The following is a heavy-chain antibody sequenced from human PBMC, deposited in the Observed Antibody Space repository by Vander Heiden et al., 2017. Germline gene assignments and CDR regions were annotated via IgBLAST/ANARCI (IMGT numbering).Heavy chain of an antibody. J-gene: IGHJ4*02. V-gene: IGHV3-7*03. CDR2: IKQDGSEG. CDR1: GLPFSHYW. D-gene: IGHD6-19*01. CDR3: ARTLLVAGIFFDY. Sequence: EVQLVESGGGLVQPRGSLRLSCAASGLPFSHYWMSWVRQAPGKGLEWVAKIKQDGSEGHYVDSVKGRFTISRDNGKNSLYLQMNSLRAEDTAVYYCARTLLVAGIFFDYWGQGTLVTVSS.